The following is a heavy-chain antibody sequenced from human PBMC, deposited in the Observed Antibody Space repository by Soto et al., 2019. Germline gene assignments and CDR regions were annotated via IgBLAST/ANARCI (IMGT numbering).Heavy chain of an antibody. J-gene: IGHJ6*02. CDR1: GFTFSYHA. Sequence: PGGSLRLSCAASGFTFSYHALNWVRQAPGKGLEWVAVISYDGDNKYIAESVKGRFTISRGNSKNTVSLQMNSLRAEDTAMYFCARGTTTSAFSAMDVWGQGTTVTVSS. V-gene: IGHV3-30-3*01. D-gene: IGHD1-1*01. CDR3: ARGTTTSAFSAMDV. CDR2: ISYDGDNK.